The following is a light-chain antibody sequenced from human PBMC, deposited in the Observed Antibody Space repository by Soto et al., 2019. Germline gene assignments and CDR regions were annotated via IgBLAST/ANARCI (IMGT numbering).Light chain of an antibody. Sequence: QSVLTQPPSVSGAPGQRVTISCTGSDSNIGAGNGVHWYQQLPGSAPKLLIYTNINRPSGVTDRFSGSKSGNSASLAINGLKADDEADYYCQSYDSSLGGYVFGSGTKLTVL. CDR1: DSNIGAGNG. CDR3: QSYDSSLGGYV. CDR2: TNI. V-gene: IGLV1-40*01. J-gene: IGLJ1*01.